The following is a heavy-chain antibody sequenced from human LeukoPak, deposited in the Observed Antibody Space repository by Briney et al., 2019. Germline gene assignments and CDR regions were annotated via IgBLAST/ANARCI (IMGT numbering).Heavy chain of an antibody. CDR2: IRYDGSNK. CDR3: ARRVFRDSDWYFDL. CDR1: GFTFSSYG. J-gene: IGHJ2*01. D-gene: IGHD3-22*01. V-gene: IGHV3-30*02. Sequence: GGSLRLSCAASGFTFSSYGMHWVRQAPGKGLEWVAFIRYDGSNKYYADSVKGRFTISRDNSKNTLYLQMNSLRAEDTAVYYCARRVFRDSDWYFDLWGRGTLVTVSS.